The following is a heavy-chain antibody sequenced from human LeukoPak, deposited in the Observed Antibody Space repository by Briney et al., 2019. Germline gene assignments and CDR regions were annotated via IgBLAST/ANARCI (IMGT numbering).Heavy chain of an antibody. Sequence: GGSLRLSCAASGFTFDDYAMHWVRQAPGKGLEWVSLISGDGGSTYYADSVKGRFTISRDNSKNSLYLQMNSLRTEDTALYYCAKDIGSSNWYPTIWFDPWGQGTLVTVSS. CDR1: GFTFDDYA. V-gene: IGHV3-43*02. CDR3: AKDIGSSNWYPTIWFDP. CDR2: ISGDGGST. J-gene: IGHJ5*02. D-gene: IGHD6-13*01.